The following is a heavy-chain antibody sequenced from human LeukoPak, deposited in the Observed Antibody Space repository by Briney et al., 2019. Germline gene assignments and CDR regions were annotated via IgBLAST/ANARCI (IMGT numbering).Heavy chain of an antibody. CDR1: GGSISSSSYY. D-gene: IGHD4-17*01. V-gene: IGHV4-39*01. J-gene: IGHJ3*02. Sequence: SETLSLTCTVSGGSISSSSYYWGWIRQPPGKGLEWIGSIYYSGSTYYNPSLKSRVTISVDTSKNQFSLKLSSVTAADTAVYYCARAATTVTREIWGQGTMVTVSS. CDR2: IYYSGST. CDR3: ARAATTVTREI.